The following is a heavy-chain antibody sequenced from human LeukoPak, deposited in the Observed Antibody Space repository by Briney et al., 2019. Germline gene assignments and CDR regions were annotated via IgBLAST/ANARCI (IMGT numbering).Heavy chain of an antibody. Sequence: EPSETLSLTCTVSGGSISSGGYYWTWIRQPPGKGLEWIGEINHSGSANYNPSLKSRVTISLDTSKNQFSLKLSSVTAADTAVYYCARGQGTVTTHWGQGTLVTVSS. CDR2: INHSGSA. J-gene: IGHJ4*02. D-gene: IGHD4-17*01. CDR3: ARGQGTVTTH. CDR1: GGSISSGGYY. V-gene: IGHV4-39*07.